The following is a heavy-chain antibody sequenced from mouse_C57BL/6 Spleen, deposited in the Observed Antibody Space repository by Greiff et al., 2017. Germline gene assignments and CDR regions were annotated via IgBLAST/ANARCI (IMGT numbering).Heavy chain of an antibody. D-gene: IGHD4-1*01. J-gene: IGHJ1*03. Sequence: QVQLQQPGAELVMPGASVKLSCKASGYTFTSYWMHWVKQRPGQGLEWIGEIDPSDSYTNYNQKFKGKSTLTVDKSSSTAYMQLSSLTSEDSAVYYCARGTLELGRYFDVWGTGTTVTVSS. CDR3: ARGTLELGRYFDV. CDR2: IDPSDSYT. V-gene: IGHV1-69*01. CDR1: GYTFTSYW.